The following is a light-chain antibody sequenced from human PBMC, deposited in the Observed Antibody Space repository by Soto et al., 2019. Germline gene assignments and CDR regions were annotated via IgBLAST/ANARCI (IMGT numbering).Light chain of an antibody. J-gene: IGKJ1*01. CDR3: QQYGTSPQT. V-gene: IGKV3-20*01. CDR2: GAS. Sequence: EIEFRQSRGTLSLSPGERATLPCRASQSVSSTCLAWYQQKPGQAPRLLIYGASSRATAIPDRFSGSGSGTDFTLTISRLEPEDFAVYYCQQYGTSPQTFGQGTKV. CDR1: QSVSSTC.